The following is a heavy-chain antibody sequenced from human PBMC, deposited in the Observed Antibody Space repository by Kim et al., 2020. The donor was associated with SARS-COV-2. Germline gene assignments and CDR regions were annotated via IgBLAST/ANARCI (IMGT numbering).Heavy chain of an antibody. D-gene: IGHD3-10*01. J-gene: IGHJ5*01. Sequence: GGSLRLSCAASGFTLSNHGMHWIRKAPGTGLQWVAVISHDGSIAHYADFARDRFSISRDNSKNTLYLQMNSLRPDDLAVYFCAKEEGAAGSSYEAWFDN. V-gene: IGHV3-30*18. CDR3: AKEEGAAGSSYEAWFDN. CDR1: GFTLSNHG. CDR2: ISHDGSIA.